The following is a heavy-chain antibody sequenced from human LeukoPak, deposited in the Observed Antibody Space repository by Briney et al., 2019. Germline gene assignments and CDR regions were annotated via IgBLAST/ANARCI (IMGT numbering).Heavy chain of an antibody. CDR3: ARRGDMIRGVKDAAFDI. CDR2: ISSSGSTI. Sequence: PGGSLRLSCAASGFTFSSYEMNWVRQAPGKGLEWVSYISSSGSTIYYADPVKGRFTISRDNAKNSLYLQMNSLRAEDTAVYYCARRGDMIRGVKDAAFDIWGQGTMVTASS. D-gene: IGHD3-10*01. CDR1: GFTFSSYE. V-gene: IGHV3-48*03. J-gene: IGHJ3*02.